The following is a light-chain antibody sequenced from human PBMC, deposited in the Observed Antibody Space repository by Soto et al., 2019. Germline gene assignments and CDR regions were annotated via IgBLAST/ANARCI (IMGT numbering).Light chain of an antibody. CDR3: QQYGSYWT. J-gene: IGKJ1*01. CDR1: QSINRW. CDR2: DAS. V-gene: IGKV1-5*01. Sequence: IQMTQSPSTLSASIGDTVTITCRAIQSINRWLAWYQQKPGEAPKLLIYDASSLESGVPSRLSGTGSGTEFTLIISSLQPDDFSTYYCQQYGSYWTFGQGTKVDIK.